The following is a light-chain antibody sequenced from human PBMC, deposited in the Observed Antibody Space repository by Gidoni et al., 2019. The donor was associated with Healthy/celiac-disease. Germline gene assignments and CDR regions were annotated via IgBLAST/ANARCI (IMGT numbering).Light chain of an antibody. Sequence: SSEQTQDPAVSVALGQTVRITCQGDSIRSYYASWYQHKPGHAPVLVIYGKNNRPSGIPDRFSGSCSGNTASLTFTWAQAEYEADYYCNSRDSSGYHLHVVFVGGTKLTVL. CDR2: GKN. V-gene: IGLV3-19*01. CDR1: SIRSYY. J-gene: IGLJ2*01. CDR3: NSRDSSGYHLHVV.